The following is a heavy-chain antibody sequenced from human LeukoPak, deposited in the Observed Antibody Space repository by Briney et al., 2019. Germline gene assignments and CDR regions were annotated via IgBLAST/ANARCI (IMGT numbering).Heavy chain of an antibody. CDR2: IYYSGST. Sequence: SETLSLTCTDSGGSISSYYWSWIRQPPGKGLEWIGSIYYSGSTYYNPSLKSRVTISVDTSKNQFSLKLSSVTAADTAVYYCASVTPTLVYWGQGTLVTVSS. CDR1: GGSISSYY. V-gene: IGHV4-59*05. J-gene: IGHJ4*02. D-gene: IGHD5/OR15-5a*01. CDR3: ASVTPTLVY.